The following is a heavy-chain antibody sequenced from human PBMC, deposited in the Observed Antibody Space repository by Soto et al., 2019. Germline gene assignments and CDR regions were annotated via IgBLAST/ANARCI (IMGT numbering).Heavy chain of an antibody. Sequence: QVQLQESGPGLVKPSQTLSLTCTVSGGSISDEYYWSWIRQHPGKGLEWIGYIYHSGYTYYNPSLKSRVTISIDTSKNQFSLKLISVTAADTAVYYCARETLDSSGNFMRPPDAFDIWGQGTMVTVSS. CDR1: GGSISDEYY. CDR2: IYHSGYT. D-gene: IGHD6-19*01. V-gene: IGHV4-31*03. J-gene: IGHJ3*02. CDR3: ARETLDSSGNFMRPPDAFDI.